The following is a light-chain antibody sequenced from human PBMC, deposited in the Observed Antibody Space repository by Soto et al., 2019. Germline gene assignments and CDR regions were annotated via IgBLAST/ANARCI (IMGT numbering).Light chain of an antibody. CDR3: CSYAGSYV. Sequence: QSVLAQPRSVSGSPGQSVTISCTGTSSDVGGYNYVSWYQQHPGKATKLMIYVVSKRPSGVPDRFSGSKSGNTTSLTISGLQAEDEADYYCCSYAGSYVFGSGTKVTVL. J-gene: IGLJ1*01. V-gene: IGLV2-11*01. CDR2: VVS. CDR1: SSDVGGYNY.